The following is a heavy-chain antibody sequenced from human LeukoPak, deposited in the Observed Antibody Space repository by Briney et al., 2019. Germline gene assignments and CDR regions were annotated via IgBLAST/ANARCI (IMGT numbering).Heavy chain of an antibody. CDR2: MSHGGSS. D-gene: IGHD6-13*01. J-gene: IGHJ3*01. CDR3: ARGMQLLVRDAFDV. V-gene: IGHV4-38-2*02. CDR1: GSSISRGNY. Sequence: SETLSLTCSVSGSSISRGNYWGWIRQPPGKGLEWLGSMSHGGSSDYNPSLKSRVTILLDTSKNHFSLKLTSVTAADTAMYYCARGMQLLVRDAFDVWGLGTMVTVSS.